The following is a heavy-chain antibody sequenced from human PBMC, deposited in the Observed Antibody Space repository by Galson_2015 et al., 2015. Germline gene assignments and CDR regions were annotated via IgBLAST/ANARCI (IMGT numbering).Heavy chain of an antibody. D-gene: IGHD5-24*01. CDR3: ARLGDGYNLYYFDY. Sequence: ETLSLTCTVSGGSISSSSYYWGWIRQPPGKGLEWIGSIYYSGSTYYNPSLKSRVPISVDTSKNQFSLKLSSVTAADTAVYYCARLGDGYNLYYFDYWGQGTLVTVSS. CDR1: GGSISSSSYY. CDR2: IYYSGST. V-gene: IGHV4-39*01. J-gene: IGHJ4*02.